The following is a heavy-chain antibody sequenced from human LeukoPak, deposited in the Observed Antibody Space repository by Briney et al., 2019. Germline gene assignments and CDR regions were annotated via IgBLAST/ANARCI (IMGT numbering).Heavy chain of an antibody. D-gene: IGHD3-3*01. CDR3: ARHPSPLETTTNWFDP. Sequence: GGSLRLSCAASGFTFSSYSMNWVRQAPGKGLEWVSYISSSSSTIYYADSVKGRFTISRDNAKNSLYLQMNSLRAEDTAVYYCARHPSPLETTTNWFDPWGQGTLVTVSS. V-gene: IGHV3-48*04. J-gene: IGHJ5*02. CDR2: ISSSSSTI. CDR1: GFTFSSYS.